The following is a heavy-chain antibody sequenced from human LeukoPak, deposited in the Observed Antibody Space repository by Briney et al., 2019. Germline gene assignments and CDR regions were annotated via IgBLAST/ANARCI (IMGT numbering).Heavy chain of an antibody. V-gene: IGHV1-46*01. J-gene: IGHJ6*03. CDR2: INPSGGTT. CDR1: GYTFTSYH. D-gene: IGHD7-27*01. CDR3: ARVVNPLSTVWGYYYYYYMDV. Sequence: GASVKVSCKASGYTFTSYHMHWVRQAPGQGLEWMGIINPSGGTTNYAQKLQGRVTMTTDTSTSTAYMELRSLRSDDTAVYYCARVVNPLSTVWGYYYYYYMDVWGKGTTVTVSS.